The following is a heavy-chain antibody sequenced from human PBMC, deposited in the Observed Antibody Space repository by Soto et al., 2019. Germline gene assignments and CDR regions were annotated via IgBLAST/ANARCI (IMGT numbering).Heavy chain of an antibody. Sequence: QVQLVESGGDVVQPGRSLRLSCAASGVTFNKYGMHWVRQAPGKGLEWLAVIVKDGSNQQYGDTAKGRFTISRDNSKNTVYLQINSLRVEDTAVYYCVKDDGRPDNGLDLWGQGRMVTVSS. D-gene: IGHD2-8*01. J-gene: IGHJ3*01. V-gene: IGHV3-33*03. CDR2: IVKDGSNQ. CDR1: GVTFNKYG. CDR3: VKDDGRPDNGLDL.